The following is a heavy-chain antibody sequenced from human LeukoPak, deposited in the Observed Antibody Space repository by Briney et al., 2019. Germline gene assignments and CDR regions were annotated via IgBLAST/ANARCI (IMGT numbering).Heavy chain of an antibody. D-gene: IGHD6-13*01. CDR3: ATGYSSTWYYLDY. J-gene: IGHJ4*02. CDR1: GDSISSYY. CDR2: SYHTGST. Sequence: PSETLSLTCTVSGDSISSYYWSWIRQPPGKGLEWIGYSYHTGSTNYNPSLKSRVTVSVDKSKNQFSLKLSSVTAGDTAVYYCATGYSSTWYYLDYWGQGTLVTVSS. V-gene: IGHV4-59*01.